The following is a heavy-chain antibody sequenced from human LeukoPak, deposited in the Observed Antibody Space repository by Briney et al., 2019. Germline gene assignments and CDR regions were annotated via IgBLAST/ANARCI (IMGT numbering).Heavy chain of an antibody. CDR3: ARDAETPSGDAFDI. D-gene: IGHD1-14*01. J-gene: IGHJ3*02. CDR1: GGSISNTNYY. V-gene: IGHV4-39*07. CDR2: IYYTGTT. Sequence: PSETLSLTCTVSGGSISNTNYYWAWIRQPPGRGLEWIGSIYYTGTTFDNPSLKSRVTLSVDTSKNQFSLRLTSVTAADTAVYYCARDAETPSGDAFDIWGQGTMVTVSS.